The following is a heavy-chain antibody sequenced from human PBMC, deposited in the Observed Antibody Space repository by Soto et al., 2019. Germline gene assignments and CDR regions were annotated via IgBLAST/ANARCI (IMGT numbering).Heavy chain of an antibody. Sequence: QVQLQESGPGLVKPSETLSLTCTVSGGSISGYYWSWIRQPPGKGLEWIGYIYYSGSTNYNPSLKSRVTLSVDTSKNQFSLKLSSVTAADTATYYCARSDCSGGRCYLFDYWGQGTLVTVSS. D-gene: IGHD2-15*01. CDR1: GGSISGYY. CDR2: IYYSGST. V-gene: IGHV4-59*08. J-gene: IGHJ4*02. CDR3: ARSDCSGGRCYLFDY.